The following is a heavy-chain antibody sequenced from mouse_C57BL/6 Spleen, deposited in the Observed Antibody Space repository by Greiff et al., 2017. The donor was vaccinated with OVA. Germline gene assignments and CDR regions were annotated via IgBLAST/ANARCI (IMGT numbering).Heavy chain of an antibody. D-gene: IGHD6-1*01. CDR1: GYTFTSSG. Sequence: QVQLQQSGAELARPGASVKLSCKASGYTFTSSGISWVKQRTGQGLEWIGEIYPRSGNTYYNEKFKGKATLTADKSSSTAYMELRSLTSEDSAVYFCARRATRDYAMDYWGQGTSVTVSS. J-gene: IGHJ4*01. CDR2: IYPRSGNT. V-gene: IGHV1-81*01. CDR3: ARRATRDYAMDY.